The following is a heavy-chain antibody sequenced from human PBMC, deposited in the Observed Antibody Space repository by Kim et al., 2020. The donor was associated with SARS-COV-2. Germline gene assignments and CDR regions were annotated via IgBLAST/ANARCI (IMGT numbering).Heavy chain of an antibody. CDR1: GFTFGDYA. V-gene: IGHV3-9*01. CDR3: AKSLLPSSPYAFDI. CDR2: ISWNSGSI. Sequence: GGSLRLSCAASGFTFGDYAMHWVRQAPGKGLEWVSGISWNSGSIGYADSVKGRFTISRDNAKNSLYLQMNSLRAEDTALYYCAKSLLPSSPYAFDIWGQGTMVTVSS. D-gene: IGHD6-6*01. J-gene: IGHJ3*02.